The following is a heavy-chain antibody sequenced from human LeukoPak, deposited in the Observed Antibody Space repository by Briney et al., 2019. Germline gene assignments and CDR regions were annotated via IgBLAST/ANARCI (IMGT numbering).Heavy chain of an antibody. CDR1: AITFSSYW. V-gene: IGHV3-7*04. J-gene: IGHJ4*02. D-gene: IGHD3-22*01. CDR2: IKQDGSEK. Sequence: GGSLRLSCAASAITFSSYWMSWVRQAPGQGPEWVANIKQDGSEKYYVDSVKGRFTISRDNAKNSLYLQMNSLRAEDTAVYYCARESITMIVGWGQGTLVTVSS. CDR3: ARESITMIVG.